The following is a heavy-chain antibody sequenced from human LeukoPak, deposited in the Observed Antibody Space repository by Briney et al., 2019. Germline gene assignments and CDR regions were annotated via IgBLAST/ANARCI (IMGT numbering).Heavy chain of an antibody. Sequence: SETLSLTCTVSGGSISSYYWSWLRQPAGKGLDWIGRIYTSGSTNYNPSLKSRVTMSVDTSKNQFSLKLSSVTAADTAVYYCARDLSYDYGDYGWLDPWGQATLVTVYS. D-gene: IGHD4-17*01. J-gene: IGHJ5*02. CDR2: IYTSGST. CDR3: ARDLSYDYGDYGWLDP. CDR1: GGSISSYY. V-gene: IGHV4-4*07.